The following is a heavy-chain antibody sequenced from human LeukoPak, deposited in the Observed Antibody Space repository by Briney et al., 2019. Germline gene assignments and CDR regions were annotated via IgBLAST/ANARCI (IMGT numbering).Heavy chain of an antibody. CDR1: GFTLSSYA. CDR2: ISGSGGST. CDR3: ARASWISTADAVC. D-gene: IGHD2-2*03. Sequence: GGSLRLSCAAPGFTLSSYAMSWVRQAPGKGLEWVSAISGSGGSTYYADSVKGRFTISRDNSKNTLYLQMNSLRAEDTATYYCARASWISTADAVCWGQGTQVTVSS. J-gene: IGHJ4*02. V-gene: IGHV3-23*01.